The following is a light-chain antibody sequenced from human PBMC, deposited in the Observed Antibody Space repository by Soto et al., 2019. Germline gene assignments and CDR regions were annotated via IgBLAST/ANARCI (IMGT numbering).Light chain of an antibody. CDR3: TSYTRYSTLDV. Sequence: QSALTQPASVSGSPGQSITISCTGTSSDVGGYNYVSWYQQHPDKAPKLMIYEVSTWPSGVSNRCSGSKSGHTASLTISGLQSEDEADYFCTSYTRYSTLDVFGTGTKLTVL. J-gene: IGLJ1*01. CDR1: SSDVGGYNY. V-gene: IGLV2-14*01. CDR2: EVS.